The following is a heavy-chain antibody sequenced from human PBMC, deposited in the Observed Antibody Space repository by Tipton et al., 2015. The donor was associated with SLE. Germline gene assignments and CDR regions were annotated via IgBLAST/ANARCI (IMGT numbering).Heavy chain of an antibody. Sequence: TLSLTCTVSGGSISSSSYYWGWVRQPPGKGLEWIGEIYHSGSTNYNPSLKSRVTISVDTSKNQFSLKLSSVTAADTAVYYCARAPFSDYGDSPDYYYMDVWGKGTTVTVSS. CDR2: IYHSGST. CDR1: GGSISSSSYY. D-gene: IGHD4-17*01. J-gene: IGHJ6*03. V-gene: IGHV4-39*07. CDR3: ARAPFSDYGDSPDYYYMDV.